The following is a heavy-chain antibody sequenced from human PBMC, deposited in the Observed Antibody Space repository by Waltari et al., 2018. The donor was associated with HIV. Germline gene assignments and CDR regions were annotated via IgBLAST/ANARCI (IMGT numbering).Heavy chain of an antibody. CDR2: INHSGST. J-gene: IGHJ6*02. CDR3: AREALPNTMLEDV. Sequence: QVQLQQWGAGLLKPSETLSLTCAVYGGCFSGYYWSWIRQPPRKGLEWIGEINHSGSTNYNPSLKSRVTISVDTSKNQFSLKLSSVTAADTAVYYCAREALPNTMLEDVCGQGTTVTVSS. CDR1: GGCFSGYY. V-gene: IGHV4-34*01. D-gene: IGHD2-8*01.